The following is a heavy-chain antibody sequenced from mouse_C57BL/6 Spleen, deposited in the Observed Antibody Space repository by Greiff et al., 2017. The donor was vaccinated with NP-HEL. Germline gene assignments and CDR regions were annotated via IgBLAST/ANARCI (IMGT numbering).Heavy chain of an antibody. Sequence: VKLQESGAELVRPGTSVKMSCKASGYTFTNYWIGWAKQRPGHGLEWIGDIYPGGGYTNYNEKFKGKATLTADKSSSTAYMQFSSLTSEDSAIYYCARGYDGYFDYWGQGTTLTVSS. J-gene: IGHJ2*01. D-gene: IGHD2-12*01. CDR3: ARGYDGYFDY. V-gene: IGHV1-63*01. CDR1: GYTFTNYW. CDR2: IYPGGGYT.